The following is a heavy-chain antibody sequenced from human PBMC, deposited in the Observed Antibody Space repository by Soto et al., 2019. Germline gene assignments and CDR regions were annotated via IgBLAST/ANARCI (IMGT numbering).Heavy chain of an antibody. Sequence: ASVKVSCKASGYTFTSYAMHWVRQAPGQRLEWMGWINAGNGNTKYSQKFQGRVTITRDTSASTAYMELSSLRSEDTAVYYCARDLSGYSYGTHYYYYGMDVWGQGTTVTVSS. V-gene: IGHV1-3*01. CDR3: ARDLSGYSYGTHYYYYGMDV. CDR2: INAGNGNT. D-gene: IGHD5-18*01. J-gene: IGHJ6*02. CDR1: GYTFTSYA.